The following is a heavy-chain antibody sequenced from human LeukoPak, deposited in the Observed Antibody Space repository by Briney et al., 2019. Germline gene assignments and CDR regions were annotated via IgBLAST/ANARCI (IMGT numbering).Heavy chain of an antibody. CDR1: GYSISSGYF. Sequence: SETLSLTCTVSGYSISSGYFWGWIRQPPGKGLEWIGSIYHSGTTYYNPSLKSRVTISVDTSKNQFSLKLSSVTAADTAVYYCAREPSGRAAAGLFDYWGQGTLVTVSS. CDR2: IYHSGTT. J-gene: IGHJ4*02. D-gene: IGHD6-13*01. CDR3: AREPSGRAAAGLFDY. V-gene: IGHV4-38-2*02.